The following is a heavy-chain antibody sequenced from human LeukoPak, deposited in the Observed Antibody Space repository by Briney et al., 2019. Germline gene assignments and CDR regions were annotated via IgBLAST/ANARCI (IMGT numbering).Heavy chain of an antibody. CDR2: IYSGGST. V-gene: IGHV3-53*01. J-gene: IGHJ4*02. CDR1: GFTFSDYY. D-gene: IGHD3-9*01. CDR3: ARGGNVLRYFDWLSSYFDY. Sequence: GGSLRLSCAASGFTFSDYYMSWVRQAPGKGLEWVSVIYSGGSTYYADSVKGRFTISRDNSKNTLYLQMNSLRAEDTAVYYCARGGNVLRYFDWLSSYFDYWGQGTLVTVSS.